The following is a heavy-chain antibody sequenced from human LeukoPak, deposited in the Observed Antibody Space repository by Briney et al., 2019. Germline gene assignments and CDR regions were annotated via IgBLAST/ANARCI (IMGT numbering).Heavy chain of an antibody. CDR1: GGSFSGYY. V-gene: IGHV4-34*01. CDR2: INHSGST. D-gene: IGHD3-10*01. CDR3: ARGLLDTMVRGVIHYYYGMDV. Sequence: PSETLSLTCAVYGGSFSGYYWSWIRQPPGKGLEWIGEINHSGSTNYNPSLKSRVTISVDTSKNQFSLKLSSVTAADTAVYYCARGLLDTMVRGVIHYYYGMDVWGKGTTATVSS. J-gene: IGHJ6*04.